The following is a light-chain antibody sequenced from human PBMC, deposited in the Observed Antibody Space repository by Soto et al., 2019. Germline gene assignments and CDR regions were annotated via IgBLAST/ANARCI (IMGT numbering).Light chain of an antibody. CDR1: QSVSNNY. CDR2: GAS. J-gene: IGKJ1*01. Sequence: IVLTHSPGTLSLSPWERATLSCRASQSVSNNYLAWYQQKPGQAPRLLIYGASNRATGIPDRFSGSGSGTDFTLTISRLEPEDFAVYYCQQYGSSGTFGQGTKVDIK. CDR3: QQYGSSGT. V-gene: IGKV3-20*01.